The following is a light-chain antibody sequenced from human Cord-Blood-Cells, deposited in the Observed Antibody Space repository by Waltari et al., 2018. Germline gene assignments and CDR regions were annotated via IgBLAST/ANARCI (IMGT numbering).Light chain of an antibody. CDR3: CSYAGSYTVV. V-gene: IGLV2-11*02. CDR2: DVS. Sequence: SALTQPRSVSGSSGQSVTITCYGTSSAVGGYKDVPWYQQHPGKAPKLMIYDVSKRPSGGPDRFSGSKSGNTASLTISGLQAEDEADYYCCSYAGSYTVVFGGGTKLTVL. J-gene: IGLJ2*01. CDR1: SSAVGGYKD.